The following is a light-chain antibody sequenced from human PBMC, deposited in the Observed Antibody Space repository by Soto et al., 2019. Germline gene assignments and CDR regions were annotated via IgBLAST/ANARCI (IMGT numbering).Light chain of an antibody. CDR1: NSNIGSNT. Sequence: QSVLTQPPSASGTPGQRVTISCSGSNSNIGSNTVDWYQQLPGTAPKLLIYSNNQRPSGVPDRFSGSKSGTSASLAISGLQSEDEADYYCAAWDDSLNGWVFGVGTKLTVL. V-gene: IGLV1-44*01. CDR2: SNN. J-gene: IGLJ3*02. CDR3: AAWDDSLNGWV.